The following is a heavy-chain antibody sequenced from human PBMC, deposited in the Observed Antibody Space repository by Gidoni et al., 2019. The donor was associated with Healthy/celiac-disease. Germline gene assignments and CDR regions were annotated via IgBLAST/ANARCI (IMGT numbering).Heavy chain of an antibody. J-gene: IGHJ6*03. CDR3: ARQIVVVPAAMREYYYYYMDD. V-gene: IGHV1-69*01. D-gene: IGHD2-2*01. CDR2: IMPIFGTA. Sequence: QVQLVQSGAEVKKPGSSVKVSCKPSGRTFSSYAISWVRQAPGQGLEWMGGIMPIFGTANYAQKFQGRVTNTADESTSTAYMELSSLRSEDTAVYYCARQIVVVPAAMREYYYYYMDDWGKGTTVTVSS. CDR1: GRTFSSYA.